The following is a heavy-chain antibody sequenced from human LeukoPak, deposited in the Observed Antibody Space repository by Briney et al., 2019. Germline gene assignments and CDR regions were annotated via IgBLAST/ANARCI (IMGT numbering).Heavy chain of an antibody. CDR3: ARNRIPTSITPDS. D-gene: IGHD2-2*02. J-gene: IGHJ5*01. CDR1: GFSFNTYG. V-gene: IGHV3-30*03. CDR2: IPYDSSNE. Sequence: GGSLRLSCAASGFSFNTYGMHWVRQAPDKGLEWVAAIPYDSSNEYYTDSVRGRFTISRDNSKNTLYLQMNSLRPEDTAVYYCARNRIPTSITPDSWGQGTLVTVSS.